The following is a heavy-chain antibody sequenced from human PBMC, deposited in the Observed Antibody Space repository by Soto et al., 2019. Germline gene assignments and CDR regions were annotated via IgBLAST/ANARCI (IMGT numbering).Heavy chain of an antibody. CDR1: GGSFSGYY. Sequence: QVQLQQWGAGLLKPSETLSLTCAVYGGSFSGYYWSWIRQPPGKGLEWIGEINHSGSTNYNPSLKSRVTISVDTSKNQFSLKLSSVTAADTAVYYCASTMVTKFFDYWGQGTLVTVSS. CDR3: ASTMVTKFFDY. D-gene: IGHD3-10*01. V-gene: IGHV4-34*01. J-gene: IGHJ4*02. CDR2: INHSGST.